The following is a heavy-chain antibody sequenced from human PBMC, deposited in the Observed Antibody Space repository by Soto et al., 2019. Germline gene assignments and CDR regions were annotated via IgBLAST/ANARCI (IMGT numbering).Heavy chain of an antibody. J-gene: IGHJ5*02. D-gene: IGHD4-17*01. V-gene: IGHV3-15*01. CDR1: GFTFSNAW. CDR3: TTDFLDYGDYKFDP. CDR2: IKSKTDGGTT. Sequence: EVQLVESGGGLVKPGGSLRLSCAASGFTFSNAWMSWVRQAPGKGLEWVGRIKSKTDGGTTDYAAPVKGRFTISRDDSKNTLDLQMNSLKTEDTAVYYCTTDFLDYGDYKFDPWGQGTLVTVSS.